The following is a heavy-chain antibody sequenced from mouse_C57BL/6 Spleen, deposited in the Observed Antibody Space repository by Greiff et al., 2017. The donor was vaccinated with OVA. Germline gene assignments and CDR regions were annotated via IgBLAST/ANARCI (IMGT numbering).Heavy chain of an antibody. D-gene: IGHD2-12*01. CDR1: GYAFSSSW. CDR3: ARSGGYSLWYFDV. V-gene: IGHV1-82*01. J-gene: IGHJ1*03. CDR2: IYPGGGDT. Sequence: VQLQQSGPELVKPGASVKISCKASGYAFSSSWMNWVKQRPGKGLEWIGRIYPGGGDTNYNGKFKGKATLTADKSSSTAYMQLSSLTSEDSAVYFCARSGGYSLWYFDVWGTGTTVTVSS.